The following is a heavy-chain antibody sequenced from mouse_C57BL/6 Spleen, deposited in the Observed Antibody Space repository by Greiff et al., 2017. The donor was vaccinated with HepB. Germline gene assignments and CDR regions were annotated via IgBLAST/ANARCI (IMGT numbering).Heavy chain of an antibody. V-gene: IGHV1-22*01. J-gene: IGHJ2*01. D-gene: IGHD3-2*02. CDR1: GYTFTDYN. CDR3: ARGGLSYFDY. Sequence: DVQLQESGPELVKPGASVKMSCKASGYTFTDYNMHWVKQSHGKSLEWIGYINPNNGGTSYNQKFKGKATLTVNKSSSTAYMELRSLTSEDSAVYYCARGGLSYFDYWGQGTTLTVSS. CDR2: INPNNGGT.